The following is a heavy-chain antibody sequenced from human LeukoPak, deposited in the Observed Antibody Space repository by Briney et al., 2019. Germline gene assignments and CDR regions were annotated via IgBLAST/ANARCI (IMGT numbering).Heavy chain of an antibody. CDR2: INHSGST. J-gene: IGHJ5*02. CDR1: GGSFSGYY. Sequence: SETLSLTCAVYGGSFSGYYWSWTRQPPGKGLEWIGEINHSGSTNYNPSLKSRVTISVDTSKNQFSLKLSPVTAADTAVYYCARKFNVLRFLEWATAWFDPWGQGTLVTVSS. CDR3: ARKFNVLRFLEWATAWFDP. D-gene: IGHD3-3*01. V-gene: IGHV4-34*01.